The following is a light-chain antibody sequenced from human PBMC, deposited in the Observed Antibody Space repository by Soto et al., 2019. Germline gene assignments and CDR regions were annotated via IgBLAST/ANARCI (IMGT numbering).Light chain of an antibody. CDR2: DAS. Sequence: EIVLTQSPATLSLSPGDRATLSCRASQRVRDCLSWYQQKPGQAPRLLIYDASQRATGIPARFSGRGSGPDFTLTISRLEPEDFAVYYCQQRSNWPLTFGGGTKVDI. CDR1: QRVRDC. V-gene: IGKV3-11*01. CDR3: QQRSNWPLT. J-gene: IGKJ4*01.